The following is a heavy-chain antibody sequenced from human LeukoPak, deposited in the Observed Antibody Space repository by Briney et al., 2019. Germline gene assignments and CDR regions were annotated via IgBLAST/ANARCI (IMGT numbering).Heavy chain of an antibody. Sequence: ETLSLTCTVSGGSISSSSYYWGWIRQPPGKGLEWIGSIYYSGSTYYNPSLKSRVTISVDTSKNQFSLKLSSVTAADTAVYYCARHYYDSSGSPFLNWFDPWGQGTLVTVSS. CDR3: ARHYYDSSGSPFLNWFDP. CDR1: GGSISSSSYY. J-gene: IGHJ5*02. D-gene: IGHD3-22*01. CDR2: IYYSGST. V-gene: IGHV4-39*01.